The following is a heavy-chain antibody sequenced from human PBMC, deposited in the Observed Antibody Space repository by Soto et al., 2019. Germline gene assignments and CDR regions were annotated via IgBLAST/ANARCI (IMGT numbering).Heavy chain of an antibody. CDR1: GGSISSSNW. CDR3: ARVPDV. V-gene: IGHV4-4*02. CDR2: IYHSGST. J-gene: IGHJ6*02. Sequence: LSLTCAVSGGSISSSNWWSWVRQSPGKGLEWIGYIYHSGSTYYNPSLKSRVTISVDRSKNQFSLKLNSVTAADTAVYYCARVPDVWGQGTTVTVSS.